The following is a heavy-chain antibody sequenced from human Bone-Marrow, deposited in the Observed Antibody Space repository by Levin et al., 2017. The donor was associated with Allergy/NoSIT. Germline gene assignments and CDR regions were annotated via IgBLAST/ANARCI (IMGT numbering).Heavy chain of an antibody. V-gene: IGHV3-23*01. CDR1: GFPFRSYA. D-gene: IGHD3-10*01. CDR3: AKSVYFSSGFSAMDV. Sequence: PGGSLRLSCAASGFPFRSYAMNWVRQAPGKGLEWVSSLLGSGDGSYYVDSVKGRFIISRDNSKNTLDLQMNSLRAEDTAVYYCAKSVYFSSGFSAMDVWGQGTTVTVSS. J-gene: IGHJ6*02. CDR2: LLGSGDGS.